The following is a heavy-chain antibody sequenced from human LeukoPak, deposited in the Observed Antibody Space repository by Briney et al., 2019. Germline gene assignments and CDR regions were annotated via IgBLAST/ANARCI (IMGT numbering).Heavy chain of an antibody. CDR3: ARRMYYYDSSGYGGYWLDP. CDR1: GGSISSYY. CDR2: IYYSGST. V-gene: IGHV4-59*08. D-gene: IGHD3-22*01. Sequence: SETLSLTCTVSGGSISSYYWSWIRQPPGKGLEWIGYIYYSGSTNYNPSLKRRVTISVDTSKNPFSLKLSSVTAADTAVYYCARRMYYYDSSGYGGYWLDPWGQGTLVTVSS. J-gene: IGHJ5*02.